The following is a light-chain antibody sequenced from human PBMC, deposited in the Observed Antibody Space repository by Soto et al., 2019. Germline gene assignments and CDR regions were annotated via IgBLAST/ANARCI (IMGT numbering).Light chain of an antibody. CDR1: QSISSSY. V-gene: IGKV3-20*01. Sequence: EIVLTQSPGTLSLSPGERATLSCRASQSISSSYLAWYQQKPGQAPRLLIYAASTRATGIPDRFSGSGSGTDFNLTISRLEPEDFAVYFCQQFGGSPLFTFGPGTKVDIK. CDR3: QQFGGSPLFT. J-gene: IGKJ3*01. CDR2: AAS.